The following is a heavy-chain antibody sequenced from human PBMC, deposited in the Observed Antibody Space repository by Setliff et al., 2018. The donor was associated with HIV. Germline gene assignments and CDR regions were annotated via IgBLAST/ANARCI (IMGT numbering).Heavy chain of an antibody. CDR1: GGSMKNFY. CDR2: IHYSGIV. Sequence: PSETLSLTCSISGGSMKNFYWSWVRQVPGGRLQWIGHIHYSGIVNYSPSLGSRLTISAQTSRNQFSLTLKSVTTAVTALYFCARVAKDSSFFSSSGPTYFDPWGHGILVTVSS. V-gene: IGHV4-59*01. J-gene: IGHJ5*02. CDR3: ARVAKDSSFFSSSGPTYFDP. D-gene: IGHD3-10*01.